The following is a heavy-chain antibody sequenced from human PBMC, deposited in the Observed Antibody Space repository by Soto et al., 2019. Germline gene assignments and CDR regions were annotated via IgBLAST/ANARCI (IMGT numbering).Heavy chain of an antibody. D-gene: IGHD3-10*01. V-gene: IGHV1-69*06. CDR2: IIPIFGTA. CDR1: GGTFSSYA. Sequence: RASVKVSCKASGGTFSSYAISWVRQAPGQGLEWMGGIIPIFGTANYAQKFQGRVTITADKSTSTAYMELSSLRSEDTAVYYCATKDGSGFDPWGQGTLVTVSS. CDR3: ATKDGSGFDP. J-gene: IGHJ5*02.